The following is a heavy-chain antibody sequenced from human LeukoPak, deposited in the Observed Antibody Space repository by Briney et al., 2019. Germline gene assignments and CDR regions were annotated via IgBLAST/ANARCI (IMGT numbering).Heavy chain of an antibody. Sequence: GGSLRLSCAASGFTFSSYAMSWVRQAPGKGLEWVSAISGSGGSTYYADSVKGRFTNPRDNSKNTLYLQMNSLRAEDTAVYYCAKVARPSKTVTSEAWGQGTLVTVSS. CDR2: ISGSGGST. V-gene: IGHV3-23*01. J-gene: IGHJ5*02. CDR3: AKVARPSKTVTSEA. D-gene: IGHD4-17*01. CDR1: GFTFSSYA.